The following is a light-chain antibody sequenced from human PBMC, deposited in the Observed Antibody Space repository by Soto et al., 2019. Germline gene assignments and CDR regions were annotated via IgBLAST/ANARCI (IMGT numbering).Light chain of an antibody. CDR1: QSISSW. V-gene: IGKV1-5*03. J-gene: IGKJ1*01. Sequence: DIQMTQSPSTLSASVGDRVTITCRASQSISSWLAWYQQKPGKAPKLLIYKASSLESGVPSRVSGSGSGTEFTLTISSLQPDDFATYYCKQYKGTFGQGTKVEIK. CDR2: KAS. CDR3: KQYKGT.